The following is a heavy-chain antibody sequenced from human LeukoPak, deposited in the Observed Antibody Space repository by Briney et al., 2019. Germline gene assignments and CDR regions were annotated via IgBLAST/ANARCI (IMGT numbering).Heavy chain of an antibody. CDR1: GYTFTSYA. CDR3: ARGSGPVLLWFGELFPGYYGMDV. CDR2: INAGNGNT. J-gene: IGHJ6*04. D-gene: IGHD3-10*01. V-gene: IGHV1-3*01. Sequence: ASLKVSCTASGYTFTSYAMPWVRQAPGQRLEWMGWINAGNGNTKYSQKFQSRVTITRDTSASTAYMELSSLRSEDTAVYYCARGSGPVLLWFGELFPGYYGMDVWGKGTTVTVSS.